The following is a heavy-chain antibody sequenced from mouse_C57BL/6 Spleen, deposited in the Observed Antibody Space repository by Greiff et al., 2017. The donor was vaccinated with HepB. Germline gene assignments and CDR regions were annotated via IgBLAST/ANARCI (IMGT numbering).Heavy chain of an antibody. J-gene: IGHJ1*03. CDR3: ARSRNSYWYFDV. V-gene: IGHV5-4*03. CDR1: GFTFSSYA. Sequence: EVKLMESGGGLVKPGGSLKLSCAASGFTFSSYAMSWVRQTPEKRLEWVATISDGGSYTYYPDNVKGRFTISRDNAKNNLYLQMSHLKSEDTAMYYCARSRNSYWYFDVWGTGTTVTVSS. CDR2: ISDGGSYT.